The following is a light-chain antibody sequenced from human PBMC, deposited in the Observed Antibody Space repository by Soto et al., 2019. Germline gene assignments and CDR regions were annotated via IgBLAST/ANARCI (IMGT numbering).Light chain of an antibody. CDR3: QQYGSSPQT. V-gene: IGKV3-20*01. J-gene: IGKJ1*01. CDR2: GAS. CDR1: QSVSSSY. Sequence: IVFTQSPGTLSLSPGERAPLSCRASQSVSSSYLAWYQQKPGQAPRLLIYGASSRATGIPDRFSGSGSGTDFTLTISRLEPEDFAVYYCQQYGSSPQTFGQGSMVDVK.